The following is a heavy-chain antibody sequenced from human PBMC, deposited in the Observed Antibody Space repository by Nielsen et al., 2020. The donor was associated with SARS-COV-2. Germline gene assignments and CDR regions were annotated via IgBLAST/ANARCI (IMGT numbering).Heavy chain of an antibody. CDR3: ARPQITMKGAFDI. J-gene: IGHJ3*02. Sequence: SETLSLTCTVSGGSISSSSYYWGWIRQPPGKGLEWIGSIYYSGSTYCNPSLKSRVTISVDTSKNQFSLKLSSVTAADTAVYYCARPQITMKGAFDIWGQGTVVTVSS. D-gene: IGHD3-22*01. V-gene: IGHV4-39*01. CDR2: IYYSGST. CDR1: GGSISSSSYY.